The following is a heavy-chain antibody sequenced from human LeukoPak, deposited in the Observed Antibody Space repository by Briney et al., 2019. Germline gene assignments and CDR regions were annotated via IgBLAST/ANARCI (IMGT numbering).Heavy chain of an antibody. CDR2: INHSGST. Sequence: SETLSLTCAVYGGSFSGYYWSWIRQPPGKGLEWIGEINHSGSTNYNPSLKSRVTISVDTSKNQFSLKLSSVTAADTAVYYCARGRQKYYYGSGSSYVYWGQGTLVTVSS. CDR3: ARGRQKYYYGSGSSYVY. CDR1: GGSFSGYY. D-gene: IGHD3-10*01. V-gene: IGHV4-34*01. J-gene: IGHJ4*02.